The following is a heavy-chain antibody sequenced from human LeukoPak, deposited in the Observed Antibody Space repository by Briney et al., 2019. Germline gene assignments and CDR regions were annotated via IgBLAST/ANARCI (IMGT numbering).Heavy chain of an antibody. CDR2: RSGSGGST. CDR1: GFMFSNYG. D-gene: IGHD3-10*01. CDR3: AKDRRPYFFENPSYCLDS. V-gene: IGHV3-23*01. J-gene: IGHJ4*02. Sequence: GGSRRLSCAASGFMFSNYGMILVRQAPGKGLEWVSSRSGSGGSTFYADSLKGRFTISRDNSKNTLFLQIDSLRAEDTAVYYCAKDRRPYFFENPSYCLDSWGQGILVTVSS.